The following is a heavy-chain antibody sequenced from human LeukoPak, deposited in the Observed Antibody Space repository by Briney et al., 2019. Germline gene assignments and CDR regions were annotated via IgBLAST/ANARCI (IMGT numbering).Heavy chain of an antibody. Sequence: ASVKVSCKASGYTFTSYYMHWVRQAPGQGLEWMGIINPSGGSRSYAQKFQGRVTMTRDTSTSTVYMELSSLRSEDTAVYYCARASREGAFDYWGQGTLVTVSS. J-gene: IGHJ4*02. CDR3: ARASREGAFDY. D-gene: IGHD1-26*01. V-gene: IGHV1-46*01. CDR1: GYTFTSYY. CDR2: INPSGGSR.